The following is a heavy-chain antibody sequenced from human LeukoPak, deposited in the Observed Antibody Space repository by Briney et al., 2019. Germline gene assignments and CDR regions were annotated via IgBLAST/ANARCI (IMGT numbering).Heavy chain of an antibody. J-gene: IGHJ4*02. CDR1: GRSIGSYY. CDR2: IDYSGST. Sequence: SETLSLTCTLSGRSIGSYYWPWIRQPPGKGLEWIGYIDYSGSTNYNPSFKSRVTMSVDTSKNQFSLKLSSVTAADTAVYFCARHGGSWTFDYWGQGTLVTVSS. V-gene: IGHV4-59*08. CDR3: ARHGGSWTFDY. D-gene: IGHD6-13*01.